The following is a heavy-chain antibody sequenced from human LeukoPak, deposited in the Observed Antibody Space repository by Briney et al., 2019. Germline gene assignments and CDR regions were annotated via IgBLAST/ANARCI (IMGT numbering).Heavy chain of an antibody. J-gene: IGHJ4*02. V-gene: IGHV4-59*01. D-gene: IGHD6-6*01. Sequence: SETLSLTCTVSGGSISSYLWSWIRQSPEKGLEWIGYIYYSGNTNYNPSLRSRVTISLDTSKNQFSLKVNSVTAADTAVYYCASGSSPLYFDYWGQGTLVTVSS. CDR1: GGSISSYL. CDR2: IYYSGNT. CDR3: ASGSSPLYFDY.